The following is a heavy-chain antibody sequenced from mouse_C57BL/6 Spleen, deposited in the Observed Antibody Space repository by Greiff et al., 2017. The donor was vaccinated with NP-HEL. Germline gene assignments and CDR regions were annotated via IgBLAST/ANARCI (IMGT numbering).Heavy chain of an antibody. CDR2: IDPSDSYT. CDR1: GYTFTSYW. D-gene: IGHD1-1*01. Sequence: QVQLQQPGAELVQPGASVKLSCKASGYTFTSYWMQWVKQRPGQGLEWIGEIDPSDSYTNYNQKFKGKATLTVDTSSSPAYMQLSSLTSEDSAVYYCAGSRKDAMDYWGQGTSVTVSS. V-gene: IGHV1-50*01. CDR3: AGSRKDAMDY. J-gene: IGHJ4*01.